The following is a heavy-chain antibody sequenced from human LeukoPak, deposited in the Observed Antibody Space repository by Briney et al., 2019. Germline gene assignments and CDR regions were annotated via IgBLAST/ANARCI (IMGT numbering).Heavy chain of an antibody. CDR2: ISYDGSNK. Sequence: GRSLRLSCAASGFTFSSYAMHWVRQAPGKGLEWVAVISYDGSNKYYADSVKGRFTISRDNSKNTLYLQMNSLRAEDTAVYYCARRGSSPDYWGQGTLVTGSS. CDR1: GFTFSSYA. V-gene: IGHV3-30*04. J-gene: IGHJ4*02. D-gene: IGHD3-10*01. CDR3: ARRGSSPDY.